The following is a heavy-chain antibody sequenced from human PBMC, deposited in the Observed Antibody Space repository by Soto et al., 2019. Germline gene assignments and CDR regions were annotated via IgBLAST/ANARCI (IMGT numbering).Heavy chain of an antibody. D-gene: IGHD3-3*01. V-gene: IGHV3-30-3*01. J-gene: IGHJ6*02. CDR2: ISYDGSNK. CDR3: ARDGMDFWSGYSRTYYYYYGMDV. CDR1: GFTFSSYA. Sequence: GGSLRLSCAASGFTFSSYAMHWVRQAPGKGLEWVAVISYDGSNKYYADSVKGRFTISRDNSKNTLYLQMNSLRAEDTAVYYCARDGMDFWSGYSRTYYYYYGMDVWGQGTTVTVSS.